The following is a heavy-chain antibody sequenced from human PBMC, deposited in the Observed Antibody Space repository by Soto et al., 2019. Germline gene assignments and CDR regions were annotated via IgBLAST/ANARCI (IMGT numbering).Heavy chain of an antibody. V-gene: IGHV3-30*02. Sequence: GGSLRLSCAAPESIFRGYGMHWVRQAPGKGLEWVAIIRFDGSNINYADAVMGRFTISRDNSRDTLSLQMNSLRAEDTAVYYCAKPVLTTLSGNWFFDLWGRGTLVTVSS. D-gene: IGHD3-9*01. J-gene: IGHJ2*01. CDR1: ESIFRGYG. CDR3: AKPVLTTLSGNWFFDL. CDR2: IRFDGSNI.